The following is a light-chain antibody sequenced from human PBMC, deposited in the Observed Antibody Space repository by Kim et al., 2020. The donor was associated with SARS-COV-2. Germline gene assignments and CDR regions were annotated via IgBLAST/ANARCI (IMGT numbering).Light chain of an antibody. CDR2: GNK. V-gene: IGLV1-40*01. Sequence: VTISCTGSSSNIGGGYDVHWYQQLPGTAPKVLIYGNKNRPSGVPDRFSASKSGTSASLAITGLQPEDEADYYCQSYDSSLSGFVVFGGGTKLTVL. CDR1: SSNIGGGYD. J-gene: IGLJ2*01. CDR3: QSYDSSLSGFVV.